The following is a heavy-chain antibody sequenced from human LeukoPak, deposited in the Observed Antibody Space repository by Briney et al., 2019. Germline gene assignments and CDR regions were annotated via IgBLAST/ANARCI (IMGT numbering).Heavy chain of an antibody. CDR1: GFTFSSYA. D-gene: IGHD4-17*01. CDR3: VKNIDYDYYYYGMDV. Sequence: PGGSLRLSCSASGFTFSSYAMHWVRQAPGKGREYVSAISSNGGSTYYADSVKGRFTISRDNSKNTLYLQMSSLRAEDTAVYYCVKNIDYDYYYYGMDVWGKGTTVTVSS. J-gene: IGHJ6*04. V-gene: IGHV3-64D*06. CDR2: ISSNGGST.